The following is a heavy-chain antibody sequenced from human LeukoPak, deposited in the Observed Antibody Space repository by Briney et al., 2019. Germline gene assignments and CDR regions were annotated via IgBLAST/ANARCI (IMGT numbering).Heavy chain of an antibody. J-gene: IGHJ4*02. Sequence: GGSLRLSCAASGFTFSTYAMRWVRQAPGKGLEWVAVVSYDGSNKYYADSVKGRFTISRDNSKNALYLQMNSLRAEDTAVYYCARDPLWFGELLFYFDYWGQGNLVTVSS. CDR2: VSYDGSNK. D-gene: IGHD3-10*01. CDR1: GFTFSTYA. V-gene: IGHV3-30-3*01. CDR3: ARDPLWFGELLFYFDY.